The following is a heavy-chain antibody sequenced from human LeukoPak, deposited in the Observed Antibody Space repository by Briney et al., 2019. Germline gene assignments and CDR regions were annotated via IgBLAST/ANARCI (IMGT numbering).Heavy chain of an antibody. CDR3: ARFARGWFDP. V-gene: IGHV4-59*01. Sequence: PSETLSLTCTVSGGSISSYYWSWIRQPPGKGLEWIGYVYNSGSTNYNPSLKSRVTISVDTSKNQFSLKLSSVTAADTAVYYCARFARGWFDPWGQGTLVTVPS. CDR1: GGSISSYY. CDR2: VYNSGST. J-gene: IGHJ5*02.